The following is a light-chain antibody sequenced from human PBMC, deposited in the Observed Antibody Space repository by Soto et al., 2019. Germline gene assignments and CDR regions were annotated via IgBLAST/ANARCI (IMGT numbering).Light chain of an antibody. Sequence: EIVLAQSPGTLSLSPGERATLSCRASETINNNYLAWYQQKPGQPPRNLIHAASSRVTGIPDRFSGSGSGTDFILTINRLEPEDSAVCYCQQYGSLVTFGGGTKVDIK. V-gene: IGKV3-20*01. J-gene: IGKJ4*01. CDR3: QQYGSLVT. CDR1: ETINNNY. CDR2: AAS.